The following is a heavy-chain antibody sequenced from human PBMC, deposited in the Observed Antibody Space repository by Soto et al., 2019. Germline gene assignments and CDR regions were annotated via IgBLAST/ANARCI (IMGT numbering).Heavy chain of an antibody. J-gene: IGHJ6*03. CDR2: IYSGGST. CDR1: GFTVSSNY. V-gene: IGHV3-66*01. CDR3: ARDGESSGSHKVRTKLGYYYMDV. D-gene: IGHD6-19*01. Sequence: GGSLRLSCAASGFTVSSNYMSWVRQAPGKGLEWVSVIYSGGSTYYGDSVKGRFTISGDNSKNTLYLQMNSLRAEDTAVYYCARDGESSGSHKVRTKLGYYYMDVWGKGTTVTVSS.